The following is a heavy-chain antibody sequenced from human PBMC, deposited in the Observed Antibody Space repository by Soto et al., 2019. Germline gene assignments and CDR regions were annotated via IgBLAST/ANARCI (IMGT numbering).Heavy chain of an antibody. CDR1: GYTFNDYY. CDR2: INANSGGT. V-gene: IGHV1-2*02. D-gene: IGHD6-13*01. CDR3: VSGASSNWPDF. Sequence: QVQLVQSGAEVKKPGASVKVSCKASGYTFNDYYMHWVRQAPGQGLEWMGWINANSGGTNYPQKFQGRVTLTRDTSISTVYMELSSLRSDDTAVFYCVSGASSNWPDFWGRGTLVTVSS. J-gene: IGHJ4*02.